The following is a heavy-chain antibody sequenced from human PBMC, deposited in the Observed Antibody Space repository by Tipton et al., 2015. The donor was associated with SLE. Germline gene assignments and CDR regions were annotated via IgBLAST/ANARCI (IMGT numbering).Heavy chain of an antibody. V-gene: IGHV4-34*01. Sequence: TLSLTCAVFGGSLSGYHWSWIRQSPGKGLEWIGEINHRGSTNYNPSLKSRVTISVDTSKNQFSLKLSSVTAADTAVYYCARGLFPWELFYWGQGTLVTVSS. CDR1: GGSLSGYH. CDR2: INHRGST. CDR3: ARGLFPWELFY. J-gene: IGHJ4*02. D-gene: IGHD1-26*01.